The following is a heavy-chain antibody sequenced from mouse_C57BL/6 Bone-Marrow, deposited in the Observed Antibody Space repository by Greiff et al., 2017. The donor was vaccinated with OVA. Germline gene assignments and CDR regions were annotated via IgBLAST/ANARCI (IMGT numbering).Heavy chain of an antibody. CDR2: IWSGGST. D-gene: IGHD4-1*01. CDR1: GFSLTSSG. V-gene: IGHV2-2*01. J-gene: IGHJ4*01. Sequence: VQLQQSGPGLVQPSQSLSITCTVSGFSLTSSGVHWVRQSPGKGLEWLGVIWSGGSTDSTAPFLSRLSISKDNSKRPVFFKMNSLKAEDTAIYYCARRRNWGEGAMDDWGQGTSVTVSS. CDR3: ARRRNWGEGAMDD.